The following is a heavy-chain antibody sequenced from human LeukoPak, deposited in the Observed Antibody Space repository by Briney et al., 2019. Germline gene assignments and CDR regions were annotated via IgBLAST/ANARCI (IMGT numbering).Heavy chain of an antibody. D-gene: IGHD3-22*01. CDR2: IYYSGST. CDR1: GDSISSSTYY. J-gene: IGHJ5*02. Sequence: SETLSLTCTVSGDSISSSTYYWDWIRQPPGKGLEWIGSIYYSGSTYYNPSLKSRVTISVDTSKNQFSLKLSSVTAADTAVYYCARLYHDSRGYYWFDPWGQGTLVTVSA. CDR3: ARLYHDSRGYYWFDP. V-gene: IGHV4-39*01.